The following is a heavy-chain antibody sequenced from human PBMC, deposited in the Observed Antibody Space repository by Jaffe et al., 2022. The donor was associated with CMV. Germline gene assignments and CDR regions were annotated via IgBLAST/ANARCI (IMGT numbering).Heavy chain of an antibody. CDR2: ISAYNGNT. CDR1: GYTFTSYG. Sequence: QVQLVQSGAEVKKPGASVKVSCKASGYTFTSYGISWVRQAPGQGLEWMGWISAYNGNTNYAQKLQGRVTMTTDTSTSTAYMELRSLRSDDTAVYYCARALVVVAATHPNSAYCCFDPWGQGTLVTVSS. V-gene: IGHV1-18*04. D-gene: IGHD2-15*01. J-gene: IGHJ5*02. CDR3: ARALVVVAATHPNSAYCCFDP.